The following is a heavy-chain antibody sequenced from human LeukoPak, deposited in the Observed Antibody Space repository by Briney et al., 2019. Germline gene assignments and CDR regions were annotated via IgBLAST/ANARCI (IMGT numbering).Heavy chain of an antibody. J-gene: IGHJ4*02. CDR2: LSGSGGGT. V-gene: IGHV3-23*01. CDR3: AKRGVVIRVFLVGFHKEAYYFDS. CDR1: GITLSNYG. Sequence: GGSLRLSCAVSGITLSNYGMSWVRQAPGKGLEWVAGLSGSGGGTNYADSVQGRFTISRDNPKNTLYLQMNSLRAEDTAVYFCAKRGVVIRVFLVGFHKEAYYFDSWAREPWSPSPQ. D-gene: IGHD3-10*01.